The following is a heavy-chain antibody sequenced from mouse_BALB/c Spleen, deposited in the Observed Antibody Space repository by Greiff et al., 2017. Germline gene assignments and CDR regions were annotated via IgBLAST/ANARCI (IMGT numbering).Heavy chain of an antibody. CDR3: ARDDYDVGYAMDY. CDR2: IDPANGNT. V-gene: IGHV14-3*02. D-gene: IGHD2-4*01. Sequence: EVKLMESGAELVKPGASVKLSCTASGFNIKDTYMHWVKQRPEQGLEWIGRIDPANGNTKYDPKFQGKATITADTSSNTAYLQLSSLTSEDTAVYYCARDDYDVGYAMDYWGQGTSVTVSS. CDR1: GFNIKDTY. J-gene: IGHJ4*01.